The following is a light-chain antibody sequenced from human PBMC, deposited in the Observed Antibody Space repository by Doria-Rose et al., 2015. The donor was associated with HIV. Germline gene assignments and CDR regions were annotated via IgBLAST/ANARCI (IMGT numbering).Light chain of an antibody. Sequence: IGYRVTIPCRARQTVSTYFPWFQQEPGKAPTLLIYAASLLQSGVPSRFSGSGSGTDFTLTISGLQPGDFATYYCQQTYSSPPWTLGQWTKVEMK. J-gene: IGKJ1*01. CDR3: QQTYSSPPWT. CDR2: AAS. V-gene: IGKV1-39*01. CDR1: QTVSTY.